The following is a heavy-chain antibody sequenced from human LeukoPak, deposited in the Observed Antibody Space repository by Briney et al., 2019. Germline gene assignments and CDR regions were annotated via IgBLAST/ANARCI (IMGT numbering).Heavy chain of an antibody. CDR2: IYYSGST. V-gene: IGHV4-59*01. Sequence: PSETLSLTCTVSGGSISSYYWSWIRQPPGKGLEWIGYIYYSGSTNYNPSLKSRVTISVDTSKNQFSLKLSSVTAADTAVYYCGRGWAVDFWGQGTLVTVSS. J-gene: IGHJ4*02. D-gene: IGHD5-24*01. CDR3: GRGWAVDF. CDR1: GGSISSYY.